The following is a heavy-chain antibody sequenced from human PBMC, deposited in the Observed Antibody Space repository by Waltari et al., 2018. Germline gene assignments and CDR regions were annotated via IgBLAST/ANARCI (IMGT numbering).Heavy chain of an antibody. D-gene: IGHD3-3*01. CDR1: GGTFSSYA. CDR3: ARVRVMIFGVVTLGYYGMDV. CDR2: IIPIFGTA. V-gene: IGHV1-69*01. J-gene: IGHJ6*02. Sequence: QVQLVQSGAEVKKPGSSVKVSCKASGGTFSSYAISWVRQAPGQGLEWMGGIIPIFGTANYAQKFQGRVTITADESTSTAYMELSSLRSEDTAVYYCARVRVMIFGVVTLGYYGMDVWGQGTTVTVSS.